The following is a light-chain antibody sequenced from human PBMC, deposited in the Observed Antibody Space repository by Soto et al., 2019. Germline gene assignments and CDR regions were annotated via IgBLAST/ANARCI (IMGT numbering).Light chain of an antibody. CDR3: CSYAGTSYV. Sequence: QSVLTRPASVSGSPGQSITISCTGTSSDVGTYNLVSWYQQHPGKAPKFMIYEVTNRPSGVSDRFSGSKSGNTASLTISGLQAEDEADYYCCSYAGTSYVFGTGTKLTVL. CDR1: SSDVGTYNL. V-gene: IGLV2-23*02. CDR2: EVT. J-gene: IGLJ1*01.